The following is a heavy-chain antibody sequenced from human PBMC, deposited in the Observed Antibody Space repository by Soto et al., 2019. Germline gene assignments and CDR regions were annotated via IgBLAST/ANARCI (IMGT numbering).Heavy chain of an antibody. V-gene: IGHV3-23*01. Sequence: GGSLRLSCAASGFTFSHYAMNWVRQAPGKGLEWVSAISSSGDRTYYADSVKGRFTNSRDNSKNTLYLQMDSLRAEDTAVYYCAKYYYDDPGSRGASDICGPGTMVTVSS. CDR1: GFTFSHYA. D-gene: IGHD3-22*01. J-gene: IGHJ3*02. CDR2: ISSSGDRT. CDR3: AKYYYDDPGSRGASDI.